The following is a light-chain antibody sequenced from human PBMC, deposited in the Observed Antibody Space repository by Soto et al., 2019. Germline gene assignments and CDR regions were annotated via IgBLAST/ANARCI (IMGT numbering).Light chain of an antibody. Sequence: DIQMTQSPSSLSASVGDRVTITCQATEDINNYLNWYQQKPGKAPKLLIYDASNLEAGVPSRFRGSGSGTDFTFNISSLQPEDIATYYWQQYDNLPITFGQGTRLEIK. CDR3: QQYDNLPIT. CDR1: EDINNY. V-gene: IGKV1-33*01. J-gene: IGKJ5*01. CDR2: DAS.